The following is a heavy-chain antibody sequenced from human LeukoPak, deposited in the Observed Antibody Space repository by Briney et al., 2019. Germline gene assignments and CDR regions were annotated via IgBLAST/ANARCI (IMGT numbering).Heavy chain of an antibody. CDR1: GFTFSDYY. CDR3: ARGYYYYGMDV. V-gene: IGHV3-11*06. Sequence: GGSLRLSCSASGFTFSDYYMSWIPQAPGKGLEWVSYISSSSSYTTYTYPVRGRFTISRDKAKNSLYLQMSGLRAEDTAVYYCARGYYYYGMDVWGKGTTVTVSS. CDR2: ISSSSSYT. J-gene: IGHJ6*04.